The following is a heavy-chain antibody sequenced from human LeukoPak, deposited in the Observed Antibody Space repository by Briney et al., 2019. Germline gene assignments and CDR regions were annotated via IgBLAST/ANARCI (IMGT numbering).Heavy chain of an antibody. Sequence: PGGSLRLPCAASGFTFSSYWMHWVRQVPGKGPVWVSRINSDGSSTSYADSVKGRFTISRDNAKNTLYVQMNSLRAEDTAVYYCSTGSGHAFDIWGRGTMVTVSS. CDR2: INSDGSST. D-gene: IGHD3-10*01. V-gene: IGHV3-74*01. J-gene: IGHJ3*02. CDR1: GFTFSSYW. CDR3: STGSGHAFDI.